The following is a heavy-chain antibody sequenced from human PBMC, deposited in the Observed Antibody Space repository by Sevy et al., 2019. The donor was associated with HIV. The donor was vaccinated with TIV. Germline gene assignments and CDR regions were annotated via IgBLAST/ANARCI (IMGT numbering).Heavy chain of an antibody. CDR1: GGSISSYY. Sequence: SETLSLTCSVSGGSISSYYWSWIRQPAGKGLEWIGRIYTSGSTNYNPSLKSRVTMSVDTSKNQFSLKLSSVTAADTAVYYCARDRDLGYCTNGVCPSENNWFDPWGRGTLVTVSS. CDR3: ARDRDLGYCTNGVCPSENNWFDP. D-gene: IGHD2-8*01. CDR2: IYTSGST. J-gene: IGHJ5*02. V-gene: IGHV4-4*07.